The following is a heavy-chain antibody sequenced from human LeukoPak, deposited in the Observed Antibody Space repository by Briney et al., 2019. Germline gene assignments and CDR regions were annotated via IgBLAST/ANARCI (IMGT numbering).Heavy chain of an antibody. J-gene: IGHJ4*02. CDR3: ARGFMITFGGVYFDY. D-gene: IGHD3-16*01. V-gene: IGHV1-8*01. Sequence: ASVKVSCKASGYTFTSYDINWVRQATGQGLEWMGWMNPNSGNTGYAQKFQGRVTMTRNTSISTAYMELSSLRSEDTAEYYCARGFMITFGGVYFDYWGQGTLVTVSS. CDR1: GYTFTSYD. CDR2: MNPNSGNT.